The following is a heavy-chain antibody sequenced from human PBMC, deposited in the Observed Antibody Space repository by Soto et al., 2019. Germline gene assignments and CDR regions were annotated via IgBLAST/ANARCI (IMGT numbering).Heavy chain of an antibody. Sequence: SETLSLTCTVSGGSISSYYWSWIRQPPGKGLEWIGYIYYSGSTNYNPSLKSRVTISVDTSKNQFSLKLSSVTAADTAVYYCARWEADGRLVSGNHYYYYYGMDVWGQGTTVTVSS. CDR2: IYYSGST. CDR3: ARWEADGRLVSGNHYYYYYGMDV. CDR1: GGSISSYY. V-gene: IGHV4-59*01. J-gene: IGHJ6*02. D-gene: IGHD6-19*01.